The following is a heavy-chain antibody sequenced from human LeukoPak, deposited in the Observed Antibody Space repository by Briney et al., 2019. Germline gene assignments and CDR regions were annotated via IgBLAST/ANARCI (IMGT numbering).Heavy chain of an antibody. J-gene: IGHJ5*02. Sequence: ASVKVSCKASGGTFSSYAISWVRQAPGQGLEWMGGIIPIFGTANYAQKFQGRVTITADESTSTAYMELSSLRSEDTAVYYCARSVGYYDNWFDPWGQGTLVTVSS. CDR1: GGTFSSYA. V-gene: IGHV1-69*13. CDR2: IIPIFGTA. CDR3: ARSVGYYDNWFDP. D-gene: IGHD3-10*01.